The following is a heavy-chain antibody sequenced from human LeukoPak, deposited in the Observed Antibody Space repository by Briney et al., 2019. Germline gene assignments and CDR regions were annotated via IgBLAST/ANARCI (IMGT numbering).Heavy chain of an antibody. CDR2: IKQDGSEK. V-gene: IGHV3-7*01. CDR3: AISRFGESKTFDY. Sequence: GGSLRLSCAASGFTFSSYWMSWVRQAPGKGLEWVANIKQDGSEKYYVDSVKGRFTISRDNAKNSPYLQMNSLRAEDTAVYYCAISRFGESKTFDYWGQGTLVTVSS. J-gene: IGHJ4*02. D-gene: IGHD3-10*01. CDR1: GFTFSSYW.